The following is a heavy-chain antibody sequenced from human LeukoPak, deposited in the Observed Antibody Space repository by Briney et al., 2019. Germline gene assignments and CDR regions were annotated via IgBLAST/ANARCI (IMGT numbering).Heavy chain of an antibody. CDR1: GGSIGSGDYY. V-gene: IGHV4-30-4*01. CDR2: IYYSGST. CDR3: ASGHDYGGAAFAC. D-gene: IGHD4-23*01. Sequence: SETLSLTCTVSGGSIGSGDYYWSWIRQPPGKGLEWIGYIYYSGSTYYNPSLKSRVTISVDTSKNQFSLKLSSVTAADTAVYYCASGHDYGGAAFACWGQGTLVTVSS. J-gene: IGHJ4*02.